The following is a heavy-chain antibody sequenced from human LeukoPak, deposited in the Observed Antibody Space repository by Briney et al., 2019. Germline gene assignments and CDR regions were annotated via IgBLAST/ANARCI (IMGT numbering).Heavy chain of an antibody. J-gene: IGHJ4*02. V-gene: IGHV3-9*01. D-gene: IGHD6-13*01. CDR3: AKDLAAAGLLYYFDY. CDR2: ISWNSGSI. Sequence: PTGGSLRLSCAASGFTFDDYAMPWVRQAPGKGLEWVSGISWNSGSIGYADSVKGRFTISRDNAKNSLYLQMNSLRAEDTALYYCAKDLAAAGLLYYFDYWGQGTLVTVSS. CDR1: GFTFDDYA.